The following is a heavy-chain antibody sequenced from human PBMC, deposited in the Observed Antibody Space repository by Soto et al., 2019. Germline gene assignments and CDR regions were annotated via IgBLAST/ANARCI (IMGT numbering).Heavy chain of an antibody. D-gene: IGHD3-3*01. CDR2: ISGSDGKT. J-gene: IGHJ4*02. CDR1: GFSFGSYA. V-gene: IGHV3-23*01. CDR3: ARWSYLDY. Sequence: GGSLRLSCAASGFSFGSYALSWVCQAPGKGLEWVSTISGSDGKTFYADSVKGRFSISRDTSQSTLYLQMNSLRADDTAMYYCARWSYLDYWGQGTRVTVSS.